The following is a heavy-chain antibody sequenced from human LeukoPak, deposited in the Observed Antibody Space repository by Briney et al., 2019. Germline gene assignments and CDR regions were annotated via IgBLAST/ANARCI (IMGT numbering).Heavy chain of an antibody. D-gene: IGHD3-10*01. CDR3: AISRREGRGAPSPFDY. CDR1: GGSISSYY. V-gene: IGHV4-59*01. Sequence: PSETLSLTCTVSGGSISSYYWSWIRQPPGKGLEWIGYIYYSGSTNYNPSLKSRVTISVDTSKNQFSLKLSSVTAADTAVYYCAISRREGRGAPSPFDYWGQGTLVTVSS. J-gene: IGHJ4*02. CDR2: IYYSGST.